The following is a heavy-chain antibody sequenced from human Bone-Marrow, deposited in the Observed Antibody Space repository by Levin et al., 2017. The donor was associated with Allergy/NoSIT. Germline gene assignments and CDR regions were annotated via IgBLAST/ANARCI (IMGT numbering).Heavy chain of an antibody. CDR2: IKNIAYGGTT. J-gene: IGHJ4*02. CDR1: GFTFGDYA. V-gene: IGHV3-49*04. CDR3: VTSSGWYVFDY. Sequence: GGSLRLSCTASGFTFGDYAMSWVRQAPGKGLEWVAFIKNIAYGGTTEYAPSVQGRFTISRDDSKSIVYLQMNSLKSEDTATYYCVTSSGWYVFDYWGQGTLVTVS. D-gene: IGHD6-19*01.